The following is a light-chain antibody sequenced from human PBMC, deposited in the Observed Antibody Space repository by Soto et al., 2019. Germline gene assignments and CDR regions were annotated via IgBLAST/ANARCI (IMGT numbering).Light chain of an antibody. J-gene: IGKJ4*01. CDR1: QGISSA. Sequence: AIQLTQSPSSLSASVGDRVTITCRASQGISSALAWYQQKPGKAPKLLIYDASSLESGVPSRFSGSGCWTEFTLTISSRQPEDFATYYCQQFNSYPRLTFGGGTKVEIK. CDR3: QQFNSYPRLT. V-gene: IGKV1-13*02. CDR2: DAS.